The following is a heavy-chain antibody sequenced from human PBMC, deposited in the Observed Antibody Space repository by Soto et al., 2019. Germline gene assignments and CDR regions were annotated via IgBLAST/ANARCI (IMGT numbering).Heavy chain of an antibody. J-gene: IGHJ5*02. CDR1: GFSFRTYA. Sequence: PGGSLRLSCAASGFSFRTYAMGWVRQAPGKGLEWVSGISGSGGRTYYADSMKGRFTISRDNSKNTVYLQVNSLRAEDTAVYYCAKIAEAVAGTVYASWGQGTLVTV. CDR2: ISGSGGRT. CDR3: AKIAEAVAGTVYAS. D-gene: IGHD6-19*01. V-gene: IGHV3-23*01.